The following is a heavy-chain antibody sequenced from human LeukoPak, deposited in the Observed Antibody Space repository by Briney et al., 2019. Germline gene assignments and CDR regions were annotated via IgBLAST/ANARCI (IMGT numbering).Heavy chain of an antibody. CDR1: GGSISSNNW. Sequence: PSETLSLTCAVSGGSISSNNWWTWVRQPPGKGLEWIGESLHSGSTNYNPSLSSRVIISVDKSKNQFSLKLSSVTAADTAVYYCARDDPHYFGAGSYSAWGQGTLVTVSS. J-gene: IGHJ5*02. V-gene: IGHV4-4*02. CDR2: SLHSGST. D-gene: IGHD3-10*01. CDR3: ARDDPHYFGAGSYSA.